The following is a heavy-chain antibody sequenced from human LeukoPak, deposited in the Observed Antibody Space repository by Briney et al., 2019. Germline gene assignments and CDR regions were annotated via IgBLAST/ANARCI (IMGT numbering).Heavy chain of an antibody. CDR2: ISSSGAVK. CDR1: GFTFRDYY. Sequence: GGSLRLSCAHAGFTFRDYYTTWIRQAPGKGLEWISYISSSGAVKIYADSVEGRATMSRDNDKNSLYLQINSLRGDDAAVYCARAASPALYYHMDVWGKGTTVIVSS. CDR3: ARAASPALYYHMDV. V-gene: IGHV3-11*01. J-gene: IGHJ6*03.